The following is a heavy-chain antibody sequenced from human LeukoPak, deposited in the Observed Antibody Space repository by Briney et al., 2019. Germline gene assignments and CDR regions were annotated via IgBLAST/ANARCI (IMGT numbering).Heavy chain of an antibody. V-gene: IGHV3-30-3*01. Sequence: GRSLRLSCAASGFTFSSYAMHWVRQAPGKGLEWVAVISYDGSNKYYADSVKGRFTISRDNSKNTLYLQMNSLRAEDTAVYYCAKDIEPNYYGSGSSTYYYYYGMDVRGQGTTVTVSS. CDR2: ISYDGSNK. CDR1: GFTFSSYA. J-gene: IGHJ6*02. CDR3: AKDIEPNYYGSGSSTYYYYYGMDV. D-gene: IGHD3-10*01.